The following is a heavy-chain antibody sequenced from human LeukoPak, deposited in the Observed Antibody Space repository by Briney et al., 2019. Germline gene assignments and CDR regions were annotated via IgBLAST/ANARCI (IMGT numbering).Heavy chain of an antibody. CDR3: AREVRFLEWLSFDY. CDR1: GFTFSSYA. V-gene: IGHV3-64*01. J-gene: IGHJ4*02. D-gene: IGHD3-3*01. Sequence: GGSLRLSCAASGFTFSSYAMHWVRQAPGKGLEYVSAISSNGGSTYYANSVKGRFTIPRDNSKNTLYLQMGSLRAEDMAVYYCAREVRFLEWLSFDYWGQGTLVTVSS. CDR2: ISSNGGST.